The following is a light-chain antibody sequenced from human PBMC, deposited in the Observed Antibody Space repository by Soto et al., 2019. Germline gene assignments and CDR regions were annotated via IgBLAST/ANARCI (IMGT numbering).Light chain of an antibody. V-gene: IGKV3-20*01. CDR1: QSVGSNY. CDR3: QQYNSAPRT. J-gene: IGKJ1*01. CDR2: GAS. Sequence: EIVLTQSPGTLSLSPGERATLSCRASQSVGSNYLAWYQQKPGQAPRLLMYGASTRATGLPARFTGSGSGTDFTLTISRLEPEDFAVYYCQQYNSAPRTFGQGTKVEIK.